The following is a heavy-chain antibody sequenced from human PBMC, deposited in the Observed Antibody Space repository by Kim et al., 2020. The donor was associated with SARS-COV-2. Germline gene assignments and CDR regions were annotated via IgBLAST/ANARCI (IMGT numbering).Heavy chain of an antibody. J-gene: IGHJ6*03. V-gene: IGHV3-23*01. CDR2: ISGSGGST. CDR1: GFTFSSYA. Sequence: GGSLRLSCAASGFTFSSYAMSWVRQAPGKGLEWVSAISGSGGSTYYADSVKGRFTISRDNSKNTLYLQMNSLRAEDTAVYYCVSQRFKWFGELDYMDVWGKGTTVTVSS. CDR3: VSQRFKWFGELDYMDV. D-gene: IGHD3-10*01.